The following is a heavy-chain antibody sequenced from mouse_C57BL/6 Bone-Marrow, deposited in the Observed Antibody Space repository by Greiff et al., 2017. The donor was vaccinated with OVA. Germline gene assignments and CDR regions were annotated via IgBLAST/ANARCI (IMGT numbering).Heavy chain of an antibody. V-gene: IGHV14-3*01. CDR1: GFNIKNTY. Sequence: VQLKQSVAELVRPGASVKLSCTASGFNIKNTYMHWVKQRPEQGLEWIGRIDPANGNTKYAPKFPGKATITADTSSNTAYLQLSSLTSEDTAIDYCARIYDGFLYYFDYWGQGTTLTVSS. J-gene: IGHJ2*01. CDR2: IDPANGNT. CDR3: ARIYDGFLYYFDY. D-gene: IGHD2-3*01.